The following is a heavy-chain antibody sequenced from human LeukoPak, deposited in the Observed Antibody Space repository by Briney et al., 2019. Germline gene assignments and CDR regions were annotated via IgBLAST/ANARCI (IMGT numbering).Heavy chain of an antibody. CDR1: GGSISCSSYY. Sequence: SETLSLTCTVSGGSISCSSYYWGWIRQPPGKGLQWIGTIYYNGATQYNPSLKSRVTISVDTYKNQFSLKLTSVTAADTAVYYCAREDRVGATTGSDHWGQGTLVTVSS. D-gene: IGHD1-26*01. CDR2: IYYNGAT. V-gene: IGHV4-39*01. CDR3: AREDRVGATTGSDH. J-gene: IGHJ4*02.